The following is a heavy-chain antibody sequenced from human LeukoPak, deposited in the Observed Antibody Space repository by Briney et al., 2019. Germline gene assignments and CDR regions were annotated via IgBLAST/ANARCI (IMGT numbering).Heavy chain of an antibody. CDR3: ARAGGSWNSDYYGMDV. V-gene: IGHV3-48*03. J-gene: IGHJ6*02. D-gene: IGHD6-13*01. Sequence: GGSLRLSCAASGFTFSSYEMNWVRQAPGKGLEWVSYISSSGSTIYYADSVKGRFTISRDNAKNSLYLQVNSLRAEDTAVYYCARAGGSWNSDYYGMDVWGQGTTVTVSS. CDR1: GFTFSSYE. CDR2: ISSSGSTI.